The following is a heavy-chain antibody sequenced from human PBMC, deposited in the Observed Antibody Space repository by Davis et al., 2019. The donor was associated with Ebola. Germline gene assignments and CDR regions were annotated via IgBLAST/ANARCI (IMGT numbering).Heavy chain of an antibody. CDR3: ARGLGSIAARFYYYYGMDV. D-gene: IGHD6-6*01. J-gene: IGHJ6*02. V-gene: IGHV4-4*07. CDR2: IYTSGST. CDR1: GGSISSYY. Sequence: PSETLSLTCTVSGGSISSYYWNWIRQPAGKGLEWIGRIYTSGSTNYNPSLKSRVTISVDTSKNQFSLKLSSVTAADTAVYYGARGLGSIAARFYYYYGMDVWGQGTTVTVSS.